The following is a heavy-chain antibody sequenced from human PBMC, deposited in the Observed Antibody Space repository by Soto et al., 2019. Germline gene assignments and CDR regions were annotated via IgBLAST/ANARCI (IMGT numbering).Heavy chain of an antibody. CDR1: GYTFNTYA. Sequence: QVQLVQSGAEVKKPGASVKVSCKASGYTFNTYAITWVRQAPGQGLEWMGWISGYNGNTNYAQTLQGRGTMTTDTSTSTAYLELRSLRSDDTAVYYCARTVEYDSIPYYYADFWGQGTPVTVSS. V-gene: IGHV1-18*01. CDR2: ISGYNGNT. J-gene: IGHJ4*01. D-gene: IGHD2-21*01. CDR3: ARTVEYDSIPYYYADF.